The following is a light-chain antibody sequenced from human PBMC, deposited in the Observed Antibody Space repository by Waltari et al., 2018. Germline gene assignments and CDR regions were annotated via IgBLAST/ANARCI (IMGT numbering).Light chain of an antibody. J-gene: IGLJ1*01. Sequence: QSVLTQPPSASETPGQRVIISCSGTTSNPGSNYLYWYQQLPGTAPKLLIYRNNPRPSGVPDRFSGSKSGTSASLAISGLRSEDEAVYYCAAWDDSHYVFGTGTKVTVL. CDR1: TSNPGSNY. V-gene: IGLV1-47*01. CDR3: AAWDDSHYV. CDR2: RNN.